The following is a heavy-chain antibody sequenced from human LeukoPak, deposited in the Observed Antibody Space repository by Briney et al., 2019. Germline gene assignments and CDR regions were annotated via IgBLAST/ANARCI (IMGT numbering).Heavy chain of an antibody. CDR1: GFTFSSYE. J-gene: IGHJ4*02. CDR3: ARADSSSWYEVGLFDY. CDR2: ISSSGSTM. Sequence: GGSLRLSCAASGFTFSSYEMNWVRQAPGKGLEWVSCISSSGSTMYYADSVKGRFTISRDNAKNSLYLQMNSLRAEDTAVYYCARADSSSWYEVGLFDYWGQGTLVTVSS. V-gene: IGHV3-48*03. D-gene: IGHD6-13*01.